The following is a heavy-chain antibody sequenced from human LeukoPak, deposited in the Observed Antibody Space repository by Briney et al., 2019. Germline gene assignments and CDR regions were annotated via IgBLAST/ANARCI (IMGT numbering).Heavy chain of an antibody. CDR2: INYNSGGT. V-gene: IGHV1-2*02. CDR1: GYTFTDYY. D-gene: IGHD3-10*01. J-gene: IGHJ4*02. Sequence: ASVKVSCKASGYTFTDYYMQWVRQAPGQGLEWMGWINYNSGGTNYAQKFLGRVTMTRDTSISTAYMELSRLRSDDTAMYFCARGGGGYVSGSYYNVGNWGQGTLVSVSS. CDR3: ARGGGGYVSGSYYNVGN.